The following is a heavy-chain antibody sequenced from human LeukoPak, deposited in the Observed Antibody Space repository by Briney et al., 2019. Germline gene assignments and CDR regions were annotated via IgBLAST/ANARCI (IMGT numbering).Heavy chain of an antibody. CDR2: ISSSSSYI. CDR1: GFTFSSYS. D-gene: IGHD5-12*01. Sequence: GGSLRLSCAASGFTFSSYSMNWVRQAPGKGLEWVSSISSSSSYIYYADSVKGRFTISRDNSKNTLYLQMNSLRAEDTAVYYCARGQRGRDGGYDLDYWGQGTLVTVSS. J-gene: IGHJ4*02. V-gene: IGHV3-21*04. CDR3: ARGQRGRDGGYDLDY.